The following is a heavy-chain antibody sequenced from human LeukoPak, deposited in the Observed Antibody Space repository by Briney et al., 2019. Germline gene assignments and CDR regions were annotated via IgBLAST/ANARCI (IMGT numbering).Heavy chain of an antibody. CDR3: AKADTYYYDSSGYYSRAELDS. Sequence: GGSLRLSCAASGFTFSSYAMSWVRQAPGKGLEWVAAISGSGGSTYYADSVKGRFTISRDNSKNTLYLQMNSLRAEDTAVYYCAKADTYYYDSSGYYSRAELDSWGQGTLVTVSS. J-gene: IGHJ5*01. V-gene: IGHV3-23*01. CDR1: GFTFSSYA. CDR2: ISGSGGST. D-gene: IGHD3-22*01.